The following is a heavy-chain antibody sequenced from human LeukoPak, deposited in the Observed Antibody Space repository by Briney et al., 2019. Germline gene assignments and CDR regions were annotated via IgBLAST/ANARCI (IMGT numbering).Heavy chain of an antibody. Sequence: GGSLRLSCGVSGFSVSNNHMSWVRQAPGKGLEWLSVLFSGASTNYADSVKGRFTISRDQSKNTLFLKMNNLRVEDTAVYYCTRDPVTYCGGDCWGQGTLVTVSS. CDR2: LFSGAST. D-gene: IGHD2-21*01. CDR1: GFSVSNNH. CDR3: TRDPVTYCGGDC. J-gene: IGHJ4*02. V-gene: IGHV3-53*01.